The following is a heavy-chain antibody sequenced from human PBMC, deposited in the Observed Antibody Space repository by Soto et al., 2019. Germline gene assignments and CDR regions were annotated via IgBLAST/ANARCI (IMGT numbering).Heavy chain of an antibody. CDR2: INAGNGNT. J-gene: IGHJ4*02. D-gene: IGHD2-21*02. V-gene: IGHV1-3*01. CDR1: GYTFTMYA. Sequence: ASVKVACKASGYTFTMYALHWVRQAQGKRLEWMGWINAGNGNTKYSRKFQGRVTITRDTSASTAYMELSSLRSEDTAVYYCARRSVMVTALDYLVQRTLVTVTS. CDR3: ARRSVMVTALDY.